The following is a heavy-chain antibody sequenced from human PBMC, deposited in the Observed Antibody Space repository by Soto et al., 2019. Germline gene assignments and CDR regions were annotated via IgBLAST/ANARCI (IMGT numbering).Heavy chain of an antibody. Sequence: SQTLSLTCAISGDSVSSNSAAWNWIRQSPLRGLEWLGRTYYRSKWYNDYAVSVKSRITINPDTSKNQFSLQLNSVTPEDTAVYYCARDRGYCSGGSCYSVYYGMDVWAQGTTVTVSS. CDR1: GDSVSSNSAA. V-gene: IGHV6-1*01. J-gene: IGHJ6*02. CDR2: TYYRSKWYN. D-gene: IGHD2-15*01. CDR3: ARDRGYCSGGSCYSVYYGMDV.